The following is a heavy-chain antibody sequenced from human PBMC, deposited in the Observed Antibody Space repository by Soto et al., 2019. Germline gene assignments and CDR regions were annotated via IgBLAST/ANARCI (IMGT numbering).Heavy chain of an antibody. V-gene: IGHV1-69*02. CDR3: DQNTPGYCSGGSCYGY. J-gene: IGHJ4*02. CDR1: GGTFSSYT. Sequence: GASVKVSCKASGGTFSSYTISWVRQAPGQGLEWMGRIIPILGIANYAQKFQGRVTITADKSTSTAYMELSSLRSEDTAVYYCDQNTPGYCSGGSCYGYWGQGTLVTVSS. CDR2: IIPILGIA. D-gene: IGHD2-15*01.